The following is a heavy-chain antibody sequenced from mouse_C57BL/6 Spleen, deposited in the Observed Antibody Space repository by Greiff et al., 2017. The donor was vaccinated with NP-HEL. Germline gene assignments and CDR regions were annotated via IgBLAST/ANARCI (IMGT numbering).Heavy chain of an antibody. CDR2: IHPSDSDT. J-gene: IGHJ3*01. V-gene: IGHV1-74*01. Sequence: QVQLQQPGAELVKPGASVKVSCKASGYTFTSYWMHWVKQRPGQGLEWIGRIHPSDSDTNYNQKFKGKATLTVDKSSSTAYMQLSSLTSEDSAVYYCAIWDYDGYFRFAYWGQGTLVTVSA. CDR3: AIWDYDGYFRFAY. CDR1: GYTFTSYW. D-gene: IGHD2-3*01.